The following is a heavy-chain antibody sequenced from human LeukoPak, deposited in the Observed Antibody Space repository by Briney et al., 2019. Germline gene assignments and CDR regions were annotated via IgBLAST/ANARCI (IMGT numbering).Heavy chain of an antibody. CDR1: GFTFSSYG. J-gene: IGHJ5*02. Sequence: GGSLRLSCAASGFTFSSYGMHWVHQAPGKGLEWVAFIRYDGSNKYYADSVKGRFTISRDNSKNTLYLQMNSLRAEDTAVYYCAKDKIQLWLLNGRMPWFDPWGQGTLVTVSS. D-gene: IGHD5-18*01. CDR3: AKDKIQLWLLNGRMPWFDP. V-gene: IGHV3-30*02. CDR2: IRYDGSNK.